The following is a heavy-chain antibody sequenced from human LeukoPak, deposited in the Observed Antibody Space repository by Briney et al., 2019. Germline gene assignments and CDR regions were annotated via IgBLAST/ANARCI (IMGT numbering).Heavy chain of an antibody. V-gene: IGHV3-21*01. CDR3: ARDRTTTGTTNWFNP. CDR2: ISSSSSYI. J-gene: IGHJ5*02. Sequence: GGSLRLSCAASGFTFSAYEMSWVRQAPGKGLEWGSSISSSSSYIYSADSVKGRFTISRDNAKNSLYLQMNSLRAEDTAVYYCARDRTTTGTTNWFNPWGQGTLVTVSS. D-gene: IGHD1-1*01. CDR1: GFTFSAYE.